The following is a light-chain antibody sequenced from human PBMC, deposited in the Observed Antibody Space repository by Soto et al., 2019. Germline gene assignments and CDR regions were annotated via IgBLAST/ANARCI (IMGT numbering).Light chain of an antibody. J-gene: IGLJ2*01. V-gene: IGLV8-61*01. Sequence: QTVVTQEPSFSVSPGGTVTLTCGLNSGSVSTSYYSSWYQQTPGQAPRTLIYNTNTRSSGVPDRFSGSILGNKAALTITGAQADDDSDYYCVLCMGMGISKFGGGTKLTVL. CDR1: SGSVSTSYY. CDR2: NTN. CDR3: VLCMGMGISK.